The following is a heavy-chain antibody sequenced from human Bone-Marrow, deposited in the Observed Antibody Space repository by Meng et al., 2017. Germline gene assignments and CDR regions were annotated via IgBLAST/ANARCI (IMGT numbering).Heavy chain of an antibody. CDR3: ARDCSSSSCSLDY. CDR1: GGSISNSDYY. V-gene: IGHV4-30-4*01. Sequence: QVQLQESGPGLVKPSQTLSLTCTVSGGSISNSDYYWSWIRQPPGKGLEWIGYIYYSGSTYYNPSLKSRVIISVDTSKNQFSLKLSSVTAADTAVHYCARDCSSSSCSLDYWGQGTLVTVSS. J-gene: IGHJ4*02. D-gene: IGHD2-2*01. CDR2: IYYSGST.